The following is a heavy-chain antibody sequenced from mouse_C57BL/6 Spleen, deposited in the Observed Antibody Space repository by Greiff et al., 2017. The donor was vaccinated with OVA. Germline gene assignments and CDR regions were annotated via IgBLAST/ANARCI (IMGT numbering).Heavy chain of an antibody. CDR3: ARRLYGPRDY. CDR2: INPNNGGT. Sequence: VQLQQSGPELVKPGASVKISCKASGYTFTDYYMNWVKQSHGKSLEWIGDINPNNGGTSYNQKFKGKATLTVDKSSSTAYMELRSLTSEDSAVYYCARRLYGPRDYWGQGTTLTVSS. CDR1: GYTFTDYY. D-gene: IGHD1-1*01. V-gene: IGHV1-26*01. J-gene: IGHJ2*01.